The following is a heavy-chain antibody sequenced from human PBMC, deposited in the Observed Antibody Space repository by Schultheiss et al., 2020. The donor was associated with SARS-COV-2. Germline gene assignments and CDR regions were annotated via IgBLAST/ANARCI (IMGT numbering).Heavy chain of an antibody. CDR2: IFSNDEK. Sequence: SGPTLVKPTETLTLTCTVSGFSLSSPRLGVSWIRQPPGKALEWLAHIFSNDEKYYSTSLKSRLTISKDTSKSQVVLTMTNMDPVETATYYCARRSVHTTGWFDFDSWDQGTLVTVSS. CDR3: ARRSVHTTGWFDFDS. J-gene: IGHJ4*02. V-gene: IGHV2-26*01. D-gene: IGHD6-19*01. CDR1: GFSLSSPRLG.